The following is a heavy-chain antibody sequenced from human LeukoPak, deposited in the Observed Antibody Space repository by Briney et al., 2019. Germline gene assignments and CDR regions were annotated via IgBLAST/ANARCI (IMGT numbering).Heavy chain of an antibody. J-gene: IGHJ5*02. CDR2: ISAYNGHT. CDR3: ARISDSSGYYFRFDP. Sequence: ASVKVSCKASGYTFTSYGISWVRQAPGQGLEWMGWISAYNGHTNYAQKLQGRVTMTTATSTRTAYMELRSLRSDDTAVYYCARISDSSGYYFRFDPWGQGTLVTVSS. V-gene: IGHV1-18*01. D-gene: IGHD3-22*01. CDR1: GYTFTSYG.